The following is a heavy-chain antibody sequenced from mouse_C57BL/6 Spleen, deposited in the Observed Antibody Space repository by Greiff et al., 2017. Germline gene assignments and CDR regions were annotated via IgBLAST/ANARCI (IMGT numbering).Heavy chain of an antibody. D-gene: IGHD3-2*02. Sequence: QVQLQQPGAELVKPGASVKLSCKASGYTFTSYWMQWVKQRPGQGLEWIGEIDPSDSYTNYNQKFKGKATLTVDTSSSTAYMQLSSLTSEDSACYYCARYSSGYVFAYWGKGTLVTVSA. CDR1: GYTFTSYW. V-gene: IGHV1-50*01. CDR3: ARYSSGYVFAY. J-gene: IGHJ3*01. CDR2: IDPSDSYT.